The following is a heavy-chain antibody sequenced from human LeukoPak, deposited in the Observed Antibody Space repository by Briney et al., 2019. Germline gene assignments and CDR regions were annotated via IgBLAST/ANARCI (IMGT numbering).Heavy chain of an antibody. V-gene: IGHV1-8*01. J-gene: IGHJ5*02. CDR3: ARGRGKAAAGKKNWFDP. D-gene: IGHD6-13*01. Sequence: GASVKVSCKASGYTFTIYDINWVRQATGQGLEWMGWMNPNSGNTGYAQKFQGRVTMTRNTSISTAYMELSSLRSEDTAVYYCARGRGKAAAGKKNWFDPWGQGTLVTVSS. CDR2: MNPNSGNT. CDR1: GYTFTIYD.